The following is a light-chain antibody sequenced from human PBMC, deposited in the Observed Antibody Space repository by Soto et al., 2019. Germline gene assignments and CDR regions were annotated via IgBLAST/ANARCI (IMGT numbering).Light chain of an antibody. CDR2: FGS. V-gene: IGKV2-28*01. Sequence: DIVMTQSPLSLPVTPGEPASISCRSSQSLLHSHESHYLDWYLQKPGQSPQLLIYFGSNRASGVPDRFSGSGSGTDFTLKISRVEAEDVGVYYCMQALQTPRTFGPGTKVDIK. J-gene: IGKJ3*01. CDR1: QSLLHSHESHY. CDR3: MQALQTPRT.